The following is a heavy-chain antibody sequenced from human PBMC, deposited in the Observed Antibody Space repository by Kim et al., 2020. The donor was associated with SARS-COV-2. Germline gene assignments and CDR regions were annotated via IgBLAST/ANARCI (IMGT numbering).Heavy chain of an antibody. J-gene: IGHJ4*02. Sequence: VKGRFTISRDNAKNSLYLQMNSLRAEDTAVYYCAGVNYYGSGSYYTGFNYWGQGTLVTVSS. CDR3: AGVNYYGSGSYYTGFNY. V-gene: IGHV3-11*05. D-gene: IGHD3-10*01.